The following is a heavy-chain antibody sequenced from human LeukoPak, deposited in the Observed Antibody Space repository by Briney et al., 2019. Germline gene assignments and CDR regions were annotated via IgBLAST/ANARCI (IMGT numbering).Heavy chain of an antibody. J-gene: IGHJ6*03. Sequence: ASVKVSCKASGVIFSSYAITWVRQAPGQGLEWMGGIIPILGTTKYAQNFQGRVTTTADESTSTAYMELSSLRSEDTAVYYCARTPRTCYYYMDVWGKGTTVTISS. CDR3: ARTPRTCYYYMDV. CDR2: IIPILGTT. D-gene: IGHD2-15*01. CDR1: GVIFSSYA. V-gene: IGHV1-69*13.